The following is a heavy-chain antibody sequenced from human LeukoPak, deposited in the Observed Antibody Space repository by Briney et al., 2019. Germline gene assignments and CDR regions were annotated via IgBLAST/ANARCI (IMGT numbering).Heavy chain of an antibody. J-gene: IGHJ4*02. D-gene: IGHD3-22*01. CDR3: AGLVGRYSSGLYYYYFDY. CDR1: EFTFSRYV. Sequence: GGSLRLSCAASEFTFSRYVMSWVRQAPGKGLEWVSAIGDSGHSTYHADSVKGRFTISRDNSKNTLYLQMNSLRVEDTAVYYCAGLVGRYSSGLYYYYFDYWGQGTLVTVSS. V-gene: IGHV3-23*01. CDR2: IGDSGHST.